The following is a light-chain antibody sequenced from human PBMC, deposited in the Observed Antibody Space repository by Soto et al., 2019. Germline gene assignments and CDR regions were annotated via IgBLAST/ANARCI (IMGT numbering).Light chain of an antibody. CDR2: EVS. CDR3: SSYTSSRNYV. CDR1: SGDVGNYNY. J-gene: IGLJ1*01. Sequence: QSALTQPPSASGSPGQSVSISCTGTSGDVGNYNYVSRYQQHPGKAPKLMIFEVSNRPSGISSRFSGSKSGNTASLTISGLQAEDEADYYCSSYTSSRNYVFGTGTKVTVL. V-gene: IGLV2-14*01.